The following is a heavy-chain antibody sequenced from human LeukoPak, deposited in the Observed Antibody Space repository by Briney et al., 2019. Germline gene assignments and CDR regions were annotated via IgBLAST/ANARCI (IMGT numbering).Heavy chain of an antibody. V-gene: IGHV1-2*02. CDR1: GCTFTGYY. Sequence: GASVKVSCKASGCTFTGYYLHWVQQAPGQGLEWMGCVNPNSGDTNYAQKFQGSVTMTRDTSISTVYMELSRLRSDDTAVYYCARASGSYWWFDSWGQGTLVTVSS. D-gene: IGHD1-26*01. CDR3: ARASGSYWWFDS. J-gene: IGHJ5*01. CDR2: VNPNSGDT.